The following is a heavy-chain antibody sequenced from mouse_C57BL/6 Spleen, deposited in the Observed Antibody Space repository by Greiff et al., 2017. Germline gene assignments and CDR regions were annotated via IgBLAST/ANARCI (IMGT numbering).Heavy chain of an antibody. CDR2: ISSGSSTI. CDR3: ARNYYGSSYEFAY. CDR1: GFTFSDYG. V-gene: IGHV5-17*01. Sequence: EVKLVESGGVLVKPGGSLKLSCAASGFTFSDYGMHWVRQAPEKGLEWVAYISSGSSTIYYADTVKGRFTISRDNAKNTLFLQMTSLRSEDTAMYYCARNYYGSSYEFAYWGQGTLVTVSA. J-gene: IGHJ3*01. D-gene: IGHD1-1*01.